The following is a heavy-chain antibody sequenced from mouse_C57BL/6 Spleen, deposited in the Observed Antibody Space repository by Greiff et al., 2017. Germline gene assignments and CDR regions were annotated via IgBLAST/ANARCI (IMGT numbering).Heavy chain of an antibody. Sequence: QVQLQQSGPELVKPGASVKLSCKASGYTFTSYDINWVKQRPGQGLEWIGCIYPRDGSTKYNEKFKGKATLTVDTSSSTAYMELHSLTSEDSAVYFCARGKGSTMEDWFAYWGQGTLVTVSA. V-gene: IGHV1-85*01. CDR3: ARGKGSTMEDWFAY. CDR1: GYTFTSYD. D-gene: IGHD2-1*01. J-gene: IGHJ3*01. CDR2: IYPRDGST.